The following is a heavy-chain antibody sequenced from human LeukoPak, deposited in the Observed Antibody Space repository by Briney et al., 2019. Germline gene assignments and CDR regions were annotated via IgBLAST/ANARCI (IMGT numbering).Heavy chain of an antibody. D-gene: IGHD3-22*01. J-gene: IGHJ4*02. CDR2: IYHSGRT. V-gene: IGHV4-39*07. CDR1: GGSISSSSYY. CDR3: TGKYYYDSSGYYYADY. Sequence: SETLSLTCTVSGGSISSSSYYWGWIRQSPGKGLEWIGSIYHSGRTYYNPSLKSRLTISLDTSKNQFSLKLSSVTAADTAVYYCTGKYYYDSSGYYYADYWGQGTLVTVSS.